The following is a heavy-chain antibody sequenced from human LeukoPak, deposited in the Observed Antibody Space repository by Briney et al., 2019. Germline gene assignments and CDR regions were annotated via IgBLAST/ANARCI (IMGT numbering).Heavy chain of an antibody. D-gene: IGHD6-13*01. Sequence: PGGSLGLSCAASGFTFSSYGMHWVRQAPGKGLEWVAFIRYDGSNKYYADSVKGRFTISRDNSKNTLYLQMNSLRAEDTAVYYCAKDGVSIAAAEYYYYGMDVWGQGTTVTVSS. CDR1: GFTFSSYG. CDR2: IRYDGSNK. CDR3: AKDGVSIAAAEYYYYGMDV. V-gene: IGHV3-30*02. J-gene: IGHJ6*02.